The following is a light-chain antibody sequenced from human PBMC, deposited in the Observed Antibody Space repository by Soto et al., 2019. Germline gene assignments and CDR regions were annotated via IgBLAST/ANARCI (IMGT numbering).Light chain of an antibody. CDR3: QQLNIYPFT. Sequence: IQLTQSPSSLSASVGDRVIMTCRASQGISSYLAWYQQKPGKAPTLLIYAASTLETGVPSRFSGSGSGTAFTLTISSLQPEDFATYYCQQLNIYPFTFGPGTKVDIK. CDR2: AAS. V-gene: IGKV1-9*01. CDR1: QGISSY. J-gene: IGKJ3*01.